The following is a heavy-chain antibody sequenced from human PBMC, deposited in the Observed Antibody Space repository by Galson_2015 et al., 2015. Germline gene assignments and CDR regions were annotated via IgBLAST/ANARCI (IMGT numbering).Heavy chain of an antibody. J-gene: IGHJ5*02. CDR2: IYWDADK. D-gene: IGHD2-15*01. CDR1: GFSLTSNLVS. V-gene: IGHV2-5*02. CDR3: AHRPEYCSGGTCYSS. Sequence: PALVKPTQTLTLTCTFSGFSLTSNLVSVGWIRQPPGKALEWLALIYWDADKRYSPSLKSRLTINKDTSKNPVVLTMTNMDPVDTATYFCAHRPEYCSGGTCYSSWGQGTLVTVSS.